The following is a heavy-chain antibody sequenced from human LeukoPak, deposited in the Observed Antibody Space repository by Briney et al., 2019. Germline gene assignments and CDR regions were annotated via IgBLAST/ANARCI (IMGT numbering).Heavy chain of an antibody. CDR3: ARDSSLVVVTAILDY. CDR2: ISYDGSNK. J-gene: IGHJ4*02. CDR1: GFTFSSYA. D-gene: IGHD2-21*02. Sequence: GGSLRLSCAASGFTFSSYAMHWVRQAPGKGLEWVAVISYDGSNKYYADSVKGRFTISRDNSKNTLYLQMNSLRAEDTAVYYCARDSSLVVVTAILDYWGQGTLATVSS. V-gene: IGHV3-30-3*01.